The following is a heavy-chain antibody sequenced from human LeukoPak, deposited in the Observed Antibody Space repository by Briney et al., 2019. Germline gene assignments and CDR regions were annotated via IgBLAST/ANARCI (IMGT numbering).Heavy chain of an antibody. J-gene: IGHJ3*02. CDR2: IYYSGST. Sequence: SETLSLTCTVSGYSISSGYYWGWIRQPPGKGLEWIGRIYYSGSTYYNPSLKSRVTISVDTSKNQFSLKLSSVTAANTTVYYCARANAGGYCSGTSYCNAFDIWGQGTMVTVSS. CDR3: ARANAGGYCSGTSYCNAFDI. V-gene: IGHV4-38-2*02. D-gene: IGHD2-2*01. CDR1: GYSISSGYY.